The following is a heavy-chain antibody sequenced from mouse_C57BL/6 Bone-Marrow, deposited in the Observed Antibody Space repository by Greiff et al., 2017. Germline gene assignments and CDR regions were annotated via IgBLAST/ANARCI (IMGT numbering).Heavy chain of an antibody. V-gene: IGHV5-17*01. CDR2: ISGGSSTI. D-gene: IGHD2-3*01. CDR1: GFTFSDYG. J-gene: IGHJ1*03. Sequence: EVQLVESGGGLVKPGGSLKLSCAASGFTFSDYGMPWVRQAPEQGLEWVAYISGGSSTIYYADTVKGRFTLSRDNAKNTLFLQMTSLRSEDTAMYYCARKGRYDGYVHWYFDVWGTGTTVTVSS. CDR3: ARKGRYDGYVHWYFDV.